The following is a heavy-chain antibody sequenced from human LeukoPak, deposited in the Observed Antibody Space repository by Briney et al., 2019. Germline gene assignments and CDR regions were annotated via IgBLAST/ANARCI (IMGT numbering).Heavy chain of an antibody. CDR2: IKQDGSEK. D-gene: IGHD6-19*01. CDR1: GFTFSSYW. V-gene: IGHV3-7*01. CDR3: ARILSSAWGELGY. J-gene: IGHJ4*02. Sequence: GGSLRLSCAASGFTFSSYWMSWVRQAPGKGLEWVANIKQDGSEKYYVDSVRGRFTISRDNAKNSLYLQMNSLRAEDTAVYYCARILSSAWGELGYWGQGTLVTVSS.